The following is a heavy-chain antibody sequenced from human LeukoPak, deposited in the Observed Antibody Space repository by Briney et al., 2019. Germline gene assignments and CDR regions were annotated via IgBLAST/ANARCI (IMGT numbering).Heavy chain of an antibody. Sequence: GGSLRLSRAASGFTFSSYGMHWVRQAPGKGLEWVAVISYDGSNKYYVDSVKGRFTISRDNSKNTLYLQMNSLRAEDTAVYYCAKDRYASSGWYGGYYYGMDVWGQGTTVTVSS. D-gene: IGHD6-19*01. V-gene: IGHV3-30*18. J-gene: IGHJ6*02. CDR1: GFTFSSYG. CDR3: AKDRYASSGWYGGYYYGMDV. CDR2: ISYDGSNK.